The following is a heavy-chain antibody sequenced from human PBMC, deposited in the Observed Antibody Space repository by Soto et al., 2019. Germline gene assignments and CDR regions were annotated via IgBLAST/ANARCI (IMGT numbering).Heavy chain of an antibody. D-gene: IGHD2-15*01. CDR2: ISIDGSRT. CDR1: GFIFSIYA. Sequence: GGSLRLSCSGSGFIFSIYAIHWVRQAPGKGLEYVSFISIDGSRTHYADSVKGRFTISRDNSKNTLYLQMNSLRAEDTAVYYCAKVGYCSGGSCAWGQGTLVTVSS. CDR3: AKVGYCSGGSCA. V-gene: IGHV3-64*04. J-gene: IGHJ5*02.